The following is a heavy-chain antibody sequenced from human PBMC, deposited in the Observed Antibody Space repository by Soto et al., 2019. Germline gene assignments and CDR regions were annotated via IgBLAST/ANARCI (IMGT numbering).Heavy chain of an antibody. CDR3: ARDIMGTNYYYYGMDV. D-gene: IGHD2-8*01. CDR1: SGSISSTIYS. Sequence: SETLSLTCTVSSGSISSTIYSWDWIRQPPGKGLEWIGSIFYSGSTYYNPSLKSRVTISVDTSKNQFSLKLSSVTAADTAVYYCARDIMGTNYYYYGMDVWGQGTTVTVSS. CDR2: IFYSGST. J-gene: IGHJ6*02. V-gene: IGHV4-39*07.